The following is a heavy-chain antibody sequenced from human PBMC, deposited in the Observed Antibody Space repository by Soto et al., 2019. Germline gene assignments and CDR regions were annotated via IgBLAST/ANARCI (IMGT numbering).Heavy chain of an antibody. CDR1: GYTLTELS. Sequence: ASVKVSCKVSGYTLTELSMHWVRQAPGKGLEWMGGFDPEDGETIYAQKFQGRVTMTEDTSTDTAYMELSSLRSEDTAVYYCATDRITMVRGVIKSLGWFDPWGQGTLVTVSS. CDR3: ATDRITMVRGVIKSLGWFDP. D-gene: IGHD3-10*01. J-gene: IGHJ5*02. CDR2: FDPEDGET. V-gene: IGHV1-24*01.